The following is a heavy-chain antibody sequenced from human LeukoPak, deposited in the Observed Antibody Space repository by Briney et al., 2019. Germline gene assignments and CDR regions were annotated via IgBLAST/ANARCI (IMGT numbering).Heavy chain of an antibody. CDR2: ISSSSSYI. CDR3: ARDLYSYGAKPFYGMDV. CDR1: GFTFSSYA. D-gene: IGHD5-18*01. V-gene: IGHV3-21*01. Sequence: PGGSLRLSCAASGFTFSSYAMSWVRQAPGKGLEWVSSISSSSSYIYYADSVKGRFTISRDNAKNSLYLQMNSLRAEDTAVYYCARDLYSYGAKPFYGMDVWGQGTTVTVSS. J-gene: IGHJ6*02.